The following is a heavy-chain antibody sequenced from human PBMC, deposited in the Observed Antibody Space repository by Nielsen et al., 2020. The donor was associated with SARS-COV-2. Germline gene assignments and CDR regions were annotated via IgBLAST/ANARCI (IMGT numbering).Heavy chain of an antibody. CDR2: ISSSSSYI. J-gene: IGHJ4*02. Sequence: GESLKISCAASGFTFSSYSMNWVRQAPGKGLEWVSSISSSSSYIYYADSVKGRFTISRDNAKNSLYLQMNSLRDEDTAVYYCARDLGGGGDYWGQGTLVTVSS. V-gene: IGHV3-21*01. CDR3: ARDLGGGGDY. D-gene: IGHD2-15*01. CDR1: GFTFSSYS.